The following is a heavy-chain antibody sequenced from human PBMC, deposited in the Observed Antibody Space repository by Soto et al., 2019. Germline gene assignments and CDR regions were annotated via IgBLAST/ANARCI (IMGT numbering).Heavy chain of an antibody. CDR3: ARIPRVQTRGPRYYYYGMDV. CDR1: GFSLSTSGMC. J-gene: IGHJ6*02. CDR2: IDWDDDK. V-gene: IGHV2-70*01. Sequence: SGPTLVNPTQTLTLTCTFSGFSLSTSGMCVSWIRQPPGKALEWLALIDWDDDKYYSTSLKTRLTISKDTSKNHVVLTMTNMDPVDTATYYCARIPRVQTRGPRYYYYGMDVWGQGTTVTVSS.